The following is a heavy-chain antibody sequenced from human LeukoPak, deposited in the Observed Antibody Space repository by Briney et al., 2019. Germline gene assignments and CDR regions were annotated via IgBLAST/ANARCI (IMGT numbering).Heavy chain of an antibody. CDR2: ISDDGRHK. V-gene: IGHV3-30*18. Sequence: GGSLRLSCAASGFTFNNYGIHYVRQAPGKGLECVAVISDDGRHKNYADSVKGRFTISRDNSNNTLYLQMNSLRVEDTGGYYCAKDRETTASGTFDYWGQGTLVTVSS. CDR3: AKDRETTASGTFDY. D-gene: IGHD6-13*01. CDR1: GFTFNNYG. J-gene: IGHJ4*02.